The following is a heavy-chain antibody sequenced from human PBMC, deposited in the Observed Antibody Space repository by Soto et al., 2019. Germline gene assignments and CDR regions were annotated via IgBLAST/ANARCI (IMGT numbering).Heavy chain of an antibody. J-gene: IGHJ6*02. Sequence: GGSLRLSCAASGFTFSSYAMSWVRQAPGKGLEWVSAISGSGGSTYYADSVKGRFTISRDNSKNTLYLQMNSLRAEDTAVYYCAKDLSRYYYGSGSTPYYYYYYGMDVWGQGTTVTVSS. CDR3: AKDLSRYYYGSGSTPYYYYYYGMDV. CDR2: ISGSGGST. CDR1: GFTFSSYA. D-gene: IGHD3-10*01. V-gene: IGHV3-23*01.